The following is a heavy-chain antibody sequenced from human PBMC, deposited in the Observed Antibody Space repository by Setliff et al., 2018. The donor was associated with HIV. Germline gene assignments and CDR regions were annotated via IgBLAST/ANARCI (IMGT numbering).Heavy chain of an antibody. CDR1: GGSISSSSSY. V-gene: IGHV4-39*01. J-gene: IGHJ5*02. Sequence: SETLSLTCIVSGGSISSSSSYWGWIRQPPGKGLEWIGSLYHSGSTNYNPSLKSRVTISVDTSKNLFSLRLSSVTAADTAVYYCARIYRSTWYSSHLWVDLWGQGTLVTVSS. CDR3: ARIYRSTWYSSHLWVDL. D-gene: IGHD6-13*01. CDR2: LYHSGST.